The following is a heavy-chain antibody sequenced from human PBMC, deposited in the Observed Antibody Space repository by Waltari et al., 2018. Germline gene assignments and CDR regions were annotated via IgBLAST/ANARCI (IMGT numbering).Heavy chain of an antibody. CDR1: GGSISSYY. CDR2: IYTSGST. CDR3: ARGTTGSYYDFWSGQYYLDV. D-gene: IGHD3-3*01. Sequence: QVQLQESGPGLVKPSETLSITCTVSGGSISSYYWSWIRQPAGRGREWSGRIYTSGSTNYNPSLKSRVTMSVDTSKNQFSLKLSSVTSADTAVYYCARGTTGSYYDFWSGQYYLDVWGKGTTVTISS. J-gene: IGHJ6*03. V-gene: IGHV4-4*07.